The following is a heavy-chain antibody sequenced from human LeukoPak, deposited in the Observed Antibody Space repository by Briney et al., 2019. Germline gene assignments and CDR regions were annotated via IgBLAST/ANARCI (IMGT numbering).Heavy chain of an antibody. Sequence: GGSLRLSCAASGFSFSSFSMTWVRQAPGKGLKWVSSILVSGGSTYYADSVKGRFTISRDNSKNTLYLQMNSLRVEDTALYYCARDLHYWVAMDVWGQGTTVTVSS. D-gene: IGHD2-15*01. J-gene: IGHJ6*02. CDR1: GFSFSSFS. CDR3: ARDLHYWVAMDV. V-gene: IGHV3-23*01. CDR2: ILVSGGST.